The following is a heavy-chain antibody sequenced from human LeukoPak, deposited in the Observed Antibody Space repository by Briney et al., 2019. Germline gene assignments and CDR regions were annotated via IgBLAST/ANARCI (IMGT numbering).Heavy chain of an antibody. CDR3: VLGGDSLGY. CDR2: ISGSGGST. D-gene: IGHD2-21*02. V-gene: IGHV3-23*01. Sequence: AGGSLRLSCAASGFTFSSYAMTWVRQAPGKGLEWVSAISGSGGSTDSADSVKGRFTISRDNSKNMLYLQMDSLRAEDTAVYYCVLGGDSLGYWGQGTLVTVSS. J-gene: IGHJ4*02. CDR1: GFTFSSYA.